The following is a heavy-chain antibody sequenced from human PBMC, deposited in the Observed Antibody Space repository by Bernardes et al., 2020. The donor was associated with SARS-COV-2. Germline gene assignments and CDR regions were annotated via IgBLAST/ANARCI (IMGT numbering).Heavy chain of an antibody. CDR3: ASLDCGGDCFNYYYYGMDV. CDR2: INHSGST. CDR1: GGSFSDYD. J-gene: IGHJ6*02. Sequence: SETLSLTCGVYGGSFSDYDWSWIRQPPGKGLEWIGHINHSGSTNYNPSLKSRVTISVDTSKNQFSLKLSSVTAADTAVYYCASLDCGGDCFNYYYYGMDVWGQGTTVTVSS. V-gene: IGHV4-34*01. D-gene: IGHD2-21*02.